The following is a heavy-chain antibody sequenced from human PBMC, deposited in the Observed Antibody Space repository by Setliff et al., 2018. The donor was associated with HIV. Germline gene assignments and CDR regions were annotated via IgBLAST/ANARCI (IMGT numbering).Heavy chain of an antibody. CDR2: INPAGNPT. J-gene: IGHJ4*02. Sequence: ASVKVSCKASGYTFTSDYIHWVRQAPGQGLEWMGIINPAGNPTSYAQKFQGRLTMTRDTSTNALYLQMNSLRAEDTAVYYCAKATVENVVVDHWGQGTLVTVPQ. D-gene: IGHD2-2*01. V-gene: IGHV1-46*01. CDR1: GYTFTSDY. CDR3: AKATVENVVVDH.